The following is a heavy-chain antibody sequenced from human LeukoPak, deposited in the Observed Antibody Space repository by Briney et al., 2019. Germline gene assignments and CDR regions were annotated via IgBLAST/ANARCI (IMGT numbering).Heavy chain of an antibody. Sequence: GGSLRLSCAASGFTFSTYGMSWVRQAPGKGLECVAKIKPDGGDKFYEDSVKGRFTISRDNAKNSLYLQMNSLTAEDTAVYYCAREDFWRFDYWGQGTMVTASS. D-gene: IGHD3-3*01. J-gene: IGHJ4*02. CDR3: AREDFWRFDY. CDR1: GFTFSTYG. V-gene: IGHV3-7*01. CDR2: IKPDGGDK.